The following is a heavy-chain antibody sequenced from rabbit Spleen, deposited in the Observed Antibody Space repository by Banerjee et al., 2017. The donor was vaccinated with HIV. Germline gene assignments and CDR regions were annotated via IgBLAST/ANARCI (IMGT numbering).Heavy chain of an antibody. CDR1: GFSFSSSDY. J-gene: IGHJ6*01. D-gene: IGHD1-1*01. V-gene: IGHV1S40*01. CDR2: IAGSSSDFT. Sequence: QSLEESGGDLVKPGASLTLTCTASGFSFSSSDYMCWVRQAPGKGLEWISCIAGSSSDFTYSATWAKGRFTCSKTSSTTVTLQMTSLTVADTATYFCARDTSSSFSSYGMDLWGPGTL. CDR3: ARDTSSSFSSYGMDL.